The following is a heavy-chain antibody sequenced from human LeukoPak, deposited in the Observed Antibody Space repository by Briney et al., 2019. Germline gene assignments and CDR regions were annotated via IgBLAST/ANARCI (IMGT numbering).Heavy chain of an antibody. CDR2: IYYSGST. J-gene: IGHJ6*02. V-gene: IGHV4-39*01. CDR3: ARQFRQQLVDNGMDV. CDR1: GGSISSSSYY. D-gene: IGHD6-13*01. Sequence: SETLSLTCTVSGGSISSSSYYWGWIRQPPGKGLEWIGSIYYSGSTYYNPSLKSRVTISVDMSKNQFSLKLSSVTAADTAVYYCARQFRQQLVDNGMDVWGQGTTVTVSS.